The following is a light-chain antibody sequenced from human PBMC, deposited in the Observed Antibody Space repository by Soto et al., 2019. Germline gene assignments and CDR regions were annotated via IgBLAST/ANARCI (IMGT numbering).Light chain of an antibody. Sequence: SALTQPASVSGSPGQSITISCTGTSSDVGGYNYVSWYQQPPGKAPKLMIYDVSDRPSGVSSRFSGSKSGNTASLTITGLQAEDEADYYCASYTTTNTLGYVFGTGTKVTVL. CDR2: DVS. CDR3: ASYTTTNTLGYV. CDR1: SSDVGGYNY. J-gene: IGLJ1*01. V-gene: IGLV2-14*01.